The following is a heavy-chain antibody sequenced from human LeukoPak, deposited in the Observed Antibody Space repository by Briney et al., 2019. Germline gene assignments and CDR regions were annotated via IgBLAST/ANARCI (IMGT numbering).Heavy chain of an antibody. D-gene: IGHD2-15*01. J-gene: IGHJ3*02. CDR2: IYYSGST. CDR3: ASIRMRAFDI. CDR1: GGSISSSSYY. V-gene: IGHV4-39*01. Sequence: SETLSLTCTVSGGSISSSSYYWGWIRQPPGKGLEWIGSIYYSGSTCYNPSLKSRVTISVDTSKNQFSLKLSSVTAADTAVYYCASIRMRAFDIWGQGTMVTVSS.